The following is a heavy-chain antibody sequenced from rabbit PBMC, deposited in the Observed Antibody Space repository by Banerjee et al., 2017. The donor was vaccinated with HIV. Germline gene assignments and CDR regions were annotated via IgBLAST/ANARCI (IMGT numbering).Heavy chain of an antibody. CDR1: GIDFSSNYY. CDR3: ARRYGATIDLIEHFTL. D-gene: IGHD6-1*01. V-gene: IGHV1S45*01. CDR2: IYTGSGST. J-gene: IGHJ4*01. Sequence: QQQLEESGGGLVKPGGTLTLTCTASGIDFSSNYYMCWVRQAPGKGLEWIGCIYTGSGSTYYASWAKGRFTISKTSSTTVTLQMTSLTAADTATYFCARRYGATIDLIEHFTLWGQGTLVTVS.